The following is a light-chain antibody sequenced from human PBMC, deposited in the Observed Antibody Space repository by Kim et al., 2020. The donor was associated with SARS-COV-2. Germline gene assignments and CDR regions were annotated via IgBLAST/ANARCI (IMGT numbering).Light chain of an antibody. CDR1: QNISPW. CDR3: QQHYSYSLT. J-gene: IGKJ4*01. Sequence: ASVGDRVTITCRASQNISPWLAWYQQKPGKAPKLLIHDASDLESGVTSRFSGSASGTEFTLTINSLQPDDFATYFCQQHYSYSLTFGGGTKVDIK. CDR2: DAS. V-gene: IGKV1-5*01.